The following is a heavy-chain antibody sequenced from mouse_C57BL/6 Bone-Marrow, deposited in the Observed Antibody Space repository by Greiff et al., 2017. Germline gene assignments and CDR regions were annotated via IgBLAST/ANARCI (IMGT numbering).Heavy chain of an antibody. J-gene: IGHJ2*01. Sequence: EVQLQQSGPELVKPGASVKISCKASGYTFTDYYMNWVKQSHGKSLEWIGDINPNNGGTSYNQKFKGTATLTVDKSSSTAYMALRSLTSEDSAVYCCAGGAAQATALDYWGQGTTLTVSS. D-gene: IGHD3-2*02. V-gene: IGHV1-26*01. CDR1: GYTFTDYY. CDR3: AGGAAQATALDY. CDR2: INPNNGGT.